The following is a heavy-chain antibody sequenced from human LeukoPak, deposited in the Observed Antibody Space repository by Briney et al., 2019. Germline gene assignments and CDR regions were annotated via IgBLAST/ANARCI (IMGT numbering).Heavy chain of an antibody. Sequence: SETLSLTCAVYGGSFSGYYWSWIRQPPGKGLEWIGEINHSGSTNYNPSLKSRVTISVDTSRNQFSLKLSSVTAADTAVYYCVRVIVGATDYWGQGTLVTVSS. J-gene: IGHJ4*02. CDR3: VRVIVGATDY. CDR2: INHSGST. D-gene: IGHD1-26*01. V-gene: IGHV4-34*01. CDR1: GGSFSGYY.